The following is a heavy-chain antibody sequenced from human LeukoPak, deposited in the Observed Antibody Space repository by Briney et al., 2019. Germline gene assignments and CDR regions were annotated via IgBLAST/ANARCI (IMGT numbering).Heavy chain of an antibody. J-gene: IGHJ4*02. Sequence: SETLSLTCVVYGGSFSGDYWGWIRQPPGKGLEWVGSIYYSGNTYYNPSPKSRVTISVDTSKNQFSLKLSSVTAADTAVYYCARQGGTLGPYDSWGQGTLVTVSS. D-gene: IGHD3-16*01. V-gene: IGHV4-39*01. CDR1: GGSFSGDY. CDR2: IYYSGNT. CDR3: ARQGGTLGPYDS.